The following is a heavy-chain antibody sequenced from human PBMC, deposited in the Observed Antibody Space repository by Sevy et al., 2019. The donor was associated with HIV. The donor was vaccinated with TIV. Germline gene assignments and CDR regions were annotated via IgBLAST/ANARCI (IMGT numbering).Heavy chain of an antibody. Sequence: GESLKISCQGFGYRFISYWIGWARQTPGKGLEWMGIIYPGDSETRYSPSLRGQVTISADKSITTAYLQWSSLQASDTSIYFCARRVYDTTGYPQYYFDHWGQGTLVTVSS. J-gene: IGHJ4*02. CDR2: IYPGDSET. CDR3: ARRVYDTTGYPQYYFDH. CDR1: GYRFISYW. D-gene: IGHD3-22*01. V-gene: IGHV5-51*01.